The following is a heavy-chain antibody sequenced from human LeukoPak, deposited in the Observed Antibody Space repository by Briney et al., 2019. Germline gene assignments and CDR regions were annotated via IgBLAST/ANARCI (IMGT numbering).Heavy chain of an antibody. CDR2: INHSGST. J-gene: IGHJ4*02. Sequence: SETLSLTCAVYGGSFSGYYWSWIRQPPGKGLEWIGEINHSGSTNYNPSLKSRVTISVDTSKNQFSLKLSSVTAADTAVYYCARGGDSGYDRSSDYWGQGTLVTVSS. V-gene: IGHV4-34*01. CDR3: ARGGDSGYDRSSDY. CDR1: GGSFSGYY. D-gene: IGHD5-12*01.